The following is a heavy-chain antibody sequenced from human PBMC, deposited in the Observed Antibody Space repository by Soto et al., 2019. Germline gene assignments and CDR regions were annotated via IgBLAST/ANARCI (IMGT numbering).Heavy chain of an antibody. D-gene: IGHD3-3*02. CDR3: ANKGPPPDLEGTFFPYYYYYGLDV. CDR2: IYWDDDK. J-gene: IGHJ6*02. V-gene: IGHV2-5*02. Sequence: QITLKESGPTLVKPTQTLTLTCTFSGFSLSTGGVGVGWIRQPPGKALEWLALIYWDDDKRYSPSLKSRLTIPKDHSQKQGVPIMAHMDPGGTAQYFLANKGPPPDLEGTFFPYYYYYGLDVWGQGTTVTVSS. CDR1: GFSLSTGGVG.